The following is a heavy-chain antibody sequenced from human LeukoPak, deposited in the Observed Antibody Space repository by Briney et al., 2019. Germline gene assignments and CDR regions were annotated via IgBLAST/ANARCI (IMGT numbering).Heavy chain of an antibody. V-gene: IGHV3-53*01. J-gene: IGHJ5*02. CDR1: GFTVSSNY. CDR3: ASSSSGCYPNWFDP. D-gene: IGHD6-19*01. Sequence: GGSLRLSCAASGFTVSSNYMSWVRQAPGKGLEWVSVIYSGGSTYYADSVKGRFTISRDNSKNTLYLQMNSLRAEDTAVYYCASSSSGCYPNWFDPWGQGTLVTVSS. CDR2: IYSGGST.